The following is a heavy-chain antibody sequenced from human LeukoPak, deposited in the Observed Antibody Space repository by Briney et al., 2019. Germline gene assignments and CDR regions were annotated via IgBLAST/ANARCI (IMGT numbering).Heavy chain of an antibody. J-gene: IGHJ4*02. D-gene: IGHD3-22*01. Sequence: SPTLYLTCTVSGGSISSSSNYWSWIRQPAGKGLEWIGRIYTSGSNNYNPPLNSRATISVDTTKNQFSLQLSSVTAADTAVYYCARSLSSGYYYFDYWGQGTLVTVSS. CDR2: IYTSGSN. CDR3: ARSLSSGYYYFDY. V-gene: IGHV4-61*02. CDR1: GGSISSSSNY.